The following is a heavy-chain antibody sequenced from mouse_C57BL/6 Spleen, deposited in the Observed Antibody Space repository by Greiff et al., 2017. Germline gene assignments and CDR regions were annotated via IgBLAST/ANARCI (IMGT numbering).Heavy chain of an antibody. D-gene: IGHD1-1*01. Sequence: VQLQQSGAELMKPGASVKLSCKATGYTFTGYWIEWVKQRPGHGLEWIGEILPGSGCTNYNEKFKGKATFTADPSSHTAYMQLSLLTAEDSAIYYCARGSGSSAWFAYWGQGTLVTVSA. CDR1: GYTFTGYW. CDR2: ILPGSGCT. CDR3: ARGSGSSAWFAY. J-gene: IGHJ3*01. V-gene: IGHV1-9*01.